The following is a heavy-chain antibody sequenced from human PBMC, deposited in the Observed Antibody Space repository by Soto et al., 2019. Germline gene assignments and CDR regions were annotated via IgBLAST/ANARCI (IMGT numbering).Heavy chain of an antibody. D-gene: IGHD3-16*01. Sequence: EVQLAESGGGLVQPGGSLRLSCAASGFSFSLFWMSWVRQTPGKGLEWVANINEDGSEKFFADSVKGRFTISRDNAKNSLSLQMNSLTADDTVVYYCARTGWPQSSYYFDYWGQGTLVTVSS. CDR3: ARTGWPQSSYYFDY. CDR1: GFSFSLFW. CDR2: INEDGSEK. J-gene: IGHJ4*02. V-gene: IGHV3-7*03.